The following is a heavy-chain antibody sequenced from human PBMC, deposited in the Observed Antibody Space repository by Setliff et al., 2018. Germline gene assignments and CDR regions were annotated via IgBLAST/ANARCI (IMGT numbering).Heavy chain of an antibody. CDR1: GYTFTSNL. Sequence: ASVQVSCKASGYTFTSNLINGVRQAPGPGLEWMGWININTWNPTYYQRFTGRSVFILEDYGNTAYLQIINLATEDTGVYYCSRETWYDEGYSYMEVWGQGTAVTVSS. D-gene: IGHD1-1*01. J-gene: IGHJ6*03. CDR2: ININTWNP. V-gene: IGHV7-4-1*02. CDR3: SRETWYDEGYSYMEV.